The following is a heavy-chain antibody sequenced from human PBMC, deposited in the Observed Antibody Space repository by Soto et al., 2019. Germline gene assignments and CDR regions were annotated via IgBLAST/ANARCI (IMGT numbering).Heavy chain of an antibody. V-gene: IGHV4-30-4*08. D-gene: IGHD3-9*01. CDR3: ASGYYDILTGRDTKYYFDY. Sequence: SETLSLTCTVSGGSISSSSYYWGWIRQPPGKGLEWIGYIYYSGSTYYNPSLKSRVTISVDTSKNQFSLNLSSVTAADTAVYYCASGYYDILTGRDTKYYFDYWGQGALVTVSS. CDR2: IYYSGST. CDR1: GGSISSSSYY. J-gene: IGHJ4*02.